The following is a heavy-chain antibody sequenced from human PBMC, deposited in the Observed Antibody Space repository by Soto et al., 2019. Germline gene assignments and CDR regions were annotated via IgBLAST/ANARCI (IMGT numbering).Heavy chain of an antibody. Sequence: GGSLRLSCAASGFTFDDYAMHWVRQAPGKGLEWVSGISWNSGSIGYADSVKGRFTISRDNAKNSLYLQMNSLRAEDTALYYCAIYFLAVAGTLDYY. CDR3: AIYFLAVAGTLDYY. D-gene: IGHD6-19*01. CDR1: GFTFDDYA. CDR2: ISWNSGSI. V-gene: IGHV3-9*01. J-gene: IGHJ6*01.